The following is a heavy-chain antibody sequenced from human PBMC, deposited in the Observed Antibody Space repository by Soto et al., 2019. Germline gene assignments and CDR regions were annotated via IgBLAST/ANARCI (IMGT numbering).Heavy chain of an antibody. V-gene: IGHV3-33*01. Sequence: QVQLVESGGGVVQSGRSLTLSCAASGFSLRTYGIHRLRRAPGKGLEWVAFIRYDGTKKFYANSVKGRSTISKDNSNNILYLQMSGLRAEDTAVYYCARDVVTAVAGSVNWFDPWGQGTVVTVSS. CDR3: ARDVVTAVAGSVNWFDP. J-gene: IGHJ5*02. D-gene: IGHD6-19*01. CDR1: GFSLRTYG. CDR2: IRYDGTKK.